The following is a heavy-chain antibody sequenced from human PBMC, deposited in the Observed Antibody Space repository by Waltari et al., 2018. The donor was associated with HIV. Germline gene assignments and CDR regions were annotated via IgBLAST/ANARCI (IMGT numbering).Heavy chain of an antibody. D-gene: IGHD4-4*01. CDR2: IGFDGRNE. V-gene: IGHV3-33*01. Sequence: QLQLVEPGGGVVQPGRSLTLSCAVSAVSISTYRTHWVRKAPGKGLEWVALIGFDGRNEYYSDSVKGRLIISRDNSKSTLYLQRNSLRVEDTAVYFCARDQDYMGRLSYFDLWGRGTLVTVSS. J-gene: IGHJ2*01. CDR1: AVSISTYR. CDR3: ARDQDYMGRLSYFDL.